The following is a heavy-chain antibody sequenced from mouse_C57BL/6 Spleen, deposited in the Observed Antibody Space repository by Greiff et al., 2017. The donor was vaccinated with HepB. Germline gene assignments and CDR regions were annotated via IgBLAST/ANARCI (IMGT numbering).Heavy chain of an antibody. J-gene: IGHJ2*01. CDR1: GYTFTSYW. Sequence: QVHVKQSGAELAKPGASVKLSCKASGYTFTSYWMHWVKQRPGQGLEWIGYINPSSGYTKYNQKFKDKATLTADKSSSTAYMQLSSLTYEDSAVYYCARERGENYSGSSPYYFDYWGQGTTLTVSS. D-gene: IGHD1-1*01. V-gene: IGHV1-7*01. CDR2: INPSSGYT. CDR3: ARERGENYSGSSPYYFDY.